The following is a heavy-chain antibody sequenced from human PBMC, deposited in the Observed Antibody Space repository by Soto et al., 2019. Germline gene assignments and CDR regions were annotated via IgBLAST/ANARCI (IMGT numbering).Heavy chain of an antibody. CDR1: GGSISSYY. V-gene: IGHV4-59*08. D-gene: IGHD2-8*02. J-gene: IGHJ4*02. CDR2: IYYSGST. CDR3: ARRVGYGGYYFDY. Sequence: SETLSLTCTVSGGSISSYYWSWIRQPPGKGLEWIGYIYYSGSTNYNPSLKSRVTISVDTSKNQFSLKLSSVTAADTAVYYCARRVGYGGYYFDYWGQGTLVTVSS.